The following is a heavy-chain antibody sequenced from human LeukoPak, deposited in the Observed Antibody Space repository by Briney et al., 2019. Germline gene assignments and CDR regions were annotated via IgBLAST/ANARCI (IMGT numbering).Heavy chain of an antibody. CDR2: IYYSGST. D-gene: IGHD3-10*01. CDR1: GGAISSSSYY. V-gene: IGHV4-39*07. Sequence: SETLSLSCTVSGGAISSSSYYWGWIRQPPGKGLEWIGSIYYSGSTYYNPSLKSRVTISVDTSKNQFSLKLSSVAAADTAVYYCARVSGDDAFDIWRQGTMVTVSS. J-gene: IGHJ3*02. CDR3: ARVSGDDAFDI.